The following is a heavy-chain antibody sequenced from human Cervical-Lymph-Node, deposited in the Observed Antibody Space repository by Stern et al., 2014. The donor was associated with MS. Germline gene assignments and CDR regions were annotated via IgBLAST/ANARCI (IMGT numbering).Heavy chain of an antibody. J-gene: IGHJ4*02. CDR1: GDSISSGRYY. CDR2: IHYSGIT. Sequence: QVPLQESGPGLVKPSQTLSLTCTVSGDSISSGRYYWSWIRQLPGKGLELIGYIHYSGITHYKPSLKSQVTISEDTSKNQFSLNLTSVTAADTAVYYCARDSGIYDFDYWGQGTLVTVSS. CDR3: ARDSGIYDFDY. V-gene: IGHV4-31*01. D-gene: IGHD1-26*01.